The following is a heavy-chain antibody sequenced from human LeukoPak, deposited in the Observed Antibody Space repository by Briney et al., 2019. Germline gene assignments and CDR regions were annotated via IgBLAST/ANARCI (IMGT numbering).Heavy chain of an antibody. CDR1: GFTFSSYS. CDR3: AKDINYYGSGSYSY. CDR2: ISSSSSYI. D-gene: IGHD3-10*01. J-gene: IGHJ4*02. V-gene: IGHV3-21*01. Sequence: GGSLRLSCAASGFTFSSYSMNWVRQAPGKGLEWVSSISSSSSYIYYADSVKGRFTISRDNAKNSLYLQMNSLRAEDTAVYYCAKDINYYGSGSYSYWGQGTLVTVSS.